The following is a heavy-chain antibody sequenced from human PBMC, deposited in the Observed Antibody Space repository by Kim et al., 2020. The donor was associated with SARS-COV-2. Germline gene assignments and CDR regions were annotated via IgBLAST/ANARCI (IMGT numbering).Heavy chain of an antibody. Sequence: GGSLRLSCAASGFTFSSYAMHWVRQAPGKGLEWVAVISYDGSNKYYADSVKGRFTISRDNSKNTLYLQMNSLRAEDTAVYYCARELGIAARLNWFDPWGQGTLVTVSS. CDR2: ISYDGSNK. CDR3: ARELGIAARLNWFDP. CDR1: GFTFSSYA. J-gene: IGHJ5*02. D-gene: IGHD6-6*01. V-gene: IGHV3-30-3*01.